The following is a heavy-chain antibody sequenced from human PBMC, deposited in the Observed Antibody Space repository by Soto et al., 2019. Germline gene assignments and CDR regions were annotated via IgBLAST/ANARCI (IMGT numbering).Heavy chain of an antibody. CDR3: AREVSGWYYY. CDR1: GFTFSSYG. J-gene: IGHJ4*02. D-gene: IGHD6-19*01. Sequence: QVQLVESGGGVVQPGRSLRLSCAASGFTFSSYGMHWVRQAPGKGLEWVAVIWYDGSNNYYADSVKGRFTISRDNSKNTLYLHMISLSAEDTAVYYCAREVSGWYYYWCQGTLVTVSS. CDR2: IWYDGSNN. V-gene: IGHV3-33*01.